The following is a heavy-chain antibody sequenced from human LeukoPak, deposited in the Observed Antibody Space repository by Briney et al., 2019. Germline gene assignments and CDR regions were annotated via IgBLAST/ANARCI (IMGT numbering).Heavy chain of an antibody. CDR2: ISGSGGTT. V-gene: IGHV3-23*01. CDR3: AKAFPPTGGIAAAGEGH. D-gene: IGHD6-13*01. Sequence: TGGSLRLSCAASGFTFSSYAMSWVRQAPGKGLEWVSAISGSGGTTYYADSVKGRFTISRDNSKNTLSLQLNSLRPEDTAVYYCAKAFPPTGGIAAAGEGHWGQGTLVTVSS. CDR1: GFTFSSYA. J-gene: IGHJ4*02.